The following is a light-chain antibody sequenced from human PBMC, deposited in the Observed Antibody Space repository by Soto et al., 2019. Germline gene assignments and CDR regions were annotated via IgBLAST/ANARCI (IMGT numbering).Light chain of an antibody. CDR2: EVS. CDR3: SSYTSSSTLV. Sequence: QSALTQSASVSGSPGQSITISCIGTSTDIGGYNYVSWYQQHPGKAPKLMIYEVSHRPSGVSNRFSGSKSGNTASLTISGLQAEDEADYYCSSYTSSSTLVFGTGTKLTVL. J-gene: IGLJ1*01. V-gene: IGLV2-14*01. CDR1: STDIGGYNY.